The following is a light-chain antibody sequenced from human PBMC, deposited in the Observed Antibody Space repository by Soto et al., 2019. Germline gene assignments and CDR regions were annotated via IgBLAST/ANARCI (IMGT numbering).Light chain of an antibody. J-gene: IGLJ3*02. CDR1: SSDVGGKNY. CDR3: SSYTSSSTRV. Sequence: QSALTQPASVSGSPGQSITISCTGTSSDVGGKNYVSWYQQHPGKAPKLMIYDVSNRPSGVSNRFSGYKSGNTASLTISGLQAEDEADYYCSSYTSSSTRVFGGGTKVTVL. V-gene: IGLV2-14*01. CDR2: DVS.